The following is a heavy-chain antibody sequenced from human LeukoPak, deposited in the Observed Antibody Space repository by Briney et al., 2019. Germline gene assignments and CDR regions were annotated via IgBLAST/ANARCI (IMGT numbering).Heavy chain of an antibody. CDR2: ISYDGRDK. J-gene: IGHJ4*02. CDR1: GFTFSSYD. D-gene: IGHD6-19*01. Sequence: PGRSLRLSCAASGFTFSSYDIHWVRQAPGKGRKWVAVISYDGRDKYYADSVKGRFTISRDNSKSTLSLQMNSLRDEDTAVYYCAKIGSGWFIDSWGQGTLVTVSS. CDR3: AKIGSGWFIDS. V-gene: IGHV3-30*18.